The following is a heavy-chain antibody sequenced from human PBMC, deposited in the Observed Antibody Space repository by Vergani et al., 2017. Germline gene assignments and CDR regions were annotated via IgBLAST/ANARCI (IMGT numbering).Heavy chain of an antibody. D-gene: IGHD6-13*01. CDR1: GYTFGEYD. V-gene: IGHV1-8*01. CDR3: TRGPSLPGRVAAPGARWFDP. Sequence: QVQLVQSGAEVKKPGASVKVSCKASGYTFGEYDINWVRQATGQGPEWMGWMNPNSGNTGLAQKFQGRVTMTRNTSITTAHMELSSLSPDDTGVYYCTRGPSLPGRVAAPGARWFDPWGQGTLVTVSS. J-gene: IGHJ5*02. CDR2: MNPNSGNT.